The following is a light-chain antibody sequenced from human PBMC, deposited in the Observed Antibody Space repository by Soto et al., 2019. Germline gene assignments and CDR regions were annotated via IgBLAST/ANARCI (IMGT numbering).Light chain of an antibody. CDR2: SAS. CDR1: QSVTTN. V-gene: IGKV3-15*01. J-gene: IGKJ4*01. CDR3: QQYNNWPPLT. Sequence: EAVMTQSPVTLSVSPGERATLSCRASQSVTTNLAWYQHKPGQAPRLLIYSASTRAAGIPDRFSGSGSGTEFTLTISSLQSEDFAVYYCQQYNNWPPLTFGGGTKVEIK.